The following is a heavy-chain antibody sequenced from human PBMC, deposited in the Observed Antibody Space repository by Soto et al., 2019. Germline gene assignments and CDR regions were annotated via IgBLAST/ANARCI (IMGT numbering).Heavy chain of an antibody. CDR3: AKDLNGRYCSSTSCYKNYYYYYYMDV. D-gene: IGHD2-2*02. J-gene: IGHJ6*03. V-gene: IGHV3-30*18. CDR2: ISYDGSNK. CDR1: GFTFSSYG. Sequence: GGSLRLSCAASGFTFSSYGMHWVRQAPGKGLEWVAVISYDGSNKYYADSVKGRFTISRDNSKNTLYLQMNSLRAEDTAVYYCAKDLNGRYCSSTSCYKNYYYYYYMDVWGKGTTVTVSS.